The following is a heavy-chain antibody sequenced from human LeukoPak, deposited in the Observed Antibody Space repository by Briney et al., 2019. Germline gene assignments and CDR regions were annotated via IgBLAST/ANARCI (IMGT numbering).Heavy chain of an antibody. Sequence: GGSLRLSCAASGFTFSDYYMSWIRQAPGKGLEWVSYISSSGSTIYYADSVKGRFTISRDNAKNSLYLQMNSLRAEDTAVYYCARDFHCSSTSCYSLGAFDIWGQGTMVTDSS. D-gene: IGHD2-2*01. CDR3: ARDFHCSSTSCYSLGAFDI. CDR2: ISSSGSTI. CDR1: GFTFSDYY. J-gene: IGHJ3*02. V-gene: IGHV3-11*01.